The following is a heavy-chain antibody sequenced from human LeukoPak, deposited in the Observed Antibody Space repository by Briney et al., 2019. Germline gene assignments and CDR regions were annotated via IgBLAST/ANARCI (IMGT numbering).Heavy chain of an antibody. J-gene: IGHJ4*02. CDR2: IIPIFGTA. CDR1: GGTFSSYA. CDR3: ARDYGYFDWLPDPG. D-gene: IGHD3-9*01. Sequence: GSSVKVSCKASGGTFSSYAISWVRQAPGQGLEWMGGIIPIFGTANYAQKFQGRVTITTDESTSTAYMELNSLRSEDTAVYYCARDYGYFDWLPDPGWGQGTLVTVSS. V-gene: IGHV1-69*05.